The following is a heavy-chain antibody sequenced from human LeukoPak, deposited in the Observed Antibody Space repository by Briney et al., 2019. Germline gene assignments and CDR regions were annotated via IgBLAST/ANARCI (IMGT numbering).Heavy chain of an antibody. CDR2: INHSGST. J-gene: IGHJ4*02. CDR1: GGSFSGYY. V-gene: IGHV4-34*01. CDR3: ARHRNARIRPCDY. Sequence: SETLSLTCAVYGGSFSGYYWSWIRQPPGKGLEWIGEINHSGSTNYNPSLKSRVTISVDTSKNQFSLKLSSVTAADTAVYYCARHRNARIRPCDYWGQGTLVTVSS. D-gene: IGHD2-8*01.